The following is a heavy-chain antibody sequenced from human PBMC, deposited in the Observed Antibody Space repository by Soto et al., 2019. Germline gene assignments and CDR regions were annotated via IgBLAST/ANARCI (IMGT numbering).Heavy chain of an antibody. V-gene: IGHV1-18*01. D-gene: IGHD6-6*01. Sequence: QVQLVHSGTEVKKPGASVKVSCKTSGYTFFNYGISWVRQAPGQGLEWMGWISAYNGNTNYAQNLQGRVTMTTDTSTKTAYMELRSLRSDDTAVYYCARRSSSSSWFDPWGQGTLVTVSS. J-gene: IGHJ5*02. CDR3: ARRSSSSSWFDP. CDR2: ISAYNGNT. CDR1: GYTFFNYG.